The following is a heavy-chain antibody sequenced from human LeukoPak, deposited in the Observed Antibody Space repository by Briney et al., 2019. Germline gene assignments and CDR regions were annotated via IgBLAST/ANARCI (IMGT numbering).Heavy chain of an antibody. CDR3: ARDLVFGVVPAALTYYYYGMDV. CDR2: IYTSGST. V-gene: IGHV4-4*07. D-gene: IGHD2-2*01. Sequence: SETLSLTCTVSGVSISAYYWSWIRQPAGKGLEWIGRIYTSGSTNYNPSLKSRVTMSVDTSKNQFSLKLSSVTAADTAVYYCARDLVFGVVPAALTYYYYGMDVWGQGTTVTISS. CDR1: GVSISAYY. J-gene: IGHJ6*02.